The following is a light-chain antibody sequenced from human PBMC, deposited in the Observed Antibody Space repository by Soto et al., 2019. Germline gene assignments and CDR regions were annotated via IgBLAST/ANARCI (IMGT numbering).Light chain of an antibody. V-gene: IGKV1-39*01. Sequence: DIQMTQSPSSLSASVGDRVTITCRASQSISSYLNWYQQKPWKAPKLLIYAASSLQSGVPSRFSGSGSGTDFPLSITILQPEDFATYYCHQSYSTPYTFGQGTKLEIK. CDR1: QSISSY. J-gene: IGKJ2*01. CDR2: AAS. CDR3: HQSYSTPYT.